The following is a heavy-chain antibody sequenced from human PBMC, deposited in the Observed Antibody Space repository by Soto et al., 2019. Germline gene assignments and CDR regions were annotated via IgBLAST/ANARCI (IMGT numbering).Heavy chain of an antibody. D-gene: IGHD3-22*01. V-gene: IGHV4-34*01. CDR3: ASGYDSSGFGNFDY. J-gene: IGHJ4*02. CDR2: INHSGST. CDR1: GGSFSGYY. Sequence: SETLSLTCAVYGGSFSGYYWSWIRQPPGKGLEWIGEINHSGSTNYNPSLKSRVTISVDTSKNQFSLKLSSVTAADTAVYYCASGYDSSGFGNFDYWGQGTLVTVSS.